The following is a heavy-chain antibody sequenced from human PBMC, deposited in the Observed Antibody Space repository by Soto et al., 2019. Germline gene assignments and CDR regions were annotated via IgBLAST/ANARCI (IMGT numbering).Heavy chain of an antibody. J-gene: IGHJ4*02. CDR2: IYYSGST. V-gene: IGHV4-31*03. D-gene: IGHD2-15*01. Sequence: SETLSLTCTVSGGSISSGGYYWSWIRQHPGKGLEWIGYIYYSGSTYYNPSLKSRVTISVDTSKNQFSLKLSSVTAADTAVYYCARGTLGCSGGSCYRPIDYWGQGTLVTVSS. CDR3: ARGTLGCSGGSCYRPIDY. CDR1: GGSISSGGYY.